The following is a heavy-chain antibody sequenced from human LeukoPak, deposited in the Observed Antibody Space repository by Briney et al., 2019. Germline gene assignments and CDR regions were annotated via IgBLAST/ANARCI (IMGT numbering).Heavy chain of an antibody. D-gene: IGHD5-12*01. CDR2: IIPIFGTA. CDR1: GGTFSSYA. J-gene: IGHJ6*02. Sequence: ASVKVSCKASGGTFSSYAISWVRQAPGQGLEWMGGIIPIFGTANYAQKFQGRVTITADKSTSTAYMELSSLRSEDTAVYYCASAQYSGYALPGMDVWGQGTTVTVSS. V-gene: IGHV1-69*06. CDR3: ASAQYSGYALPGMDV.